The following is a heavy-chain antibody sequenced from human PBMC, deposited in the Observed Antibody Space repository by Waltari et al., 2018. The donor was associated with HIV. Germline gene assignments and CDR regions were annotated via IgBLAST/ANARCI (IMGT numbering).Heavy chain of an antibody. CDR3: AKGWTPRYFDY. V-gene: IGHV3-30*18. J-gene: IGHJ4*02. Sequence: QVQLVESGGGVVQPGRSLRLSCAASGFTFSSYGMHWVRQAPGKGLDGVAVISYDGSKKYYADSVKGRFTISRDNSKNTLYLQMNSLRAEDTAVYYCAKGWTPRYFDYWGQGTLVTVSS. CDR1: GFTFSSYG. CDR2: ISYDGSKK. D-gene: IGHD1-1*01.